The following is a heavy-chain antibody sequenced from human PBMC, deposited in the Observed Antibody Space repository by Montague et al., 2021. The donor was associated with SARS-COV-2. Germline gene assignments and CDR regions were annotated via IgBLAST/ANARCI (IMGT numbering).Heavy chain of an antibody. V-gene: IGHV4-34*01. CDR3: ARGHLSVSMFVVVFTSASYYFDH. CDR1: GGSFGDDH. CDR2: ISQSGRT. J-gene: IGHJ4*01. Sequence: SETLSLTCAVYGGSFGDDHWSWIRQPPGKGLEWIGNISQSGRTNYNPSLKSRVTISVDTSKNQFSLKLTSVTAADTGLYFCARGHLSVSMFVVVFTSASYYFDHWGRGAQVTVSS. D-gene: IGHD3-22*01.